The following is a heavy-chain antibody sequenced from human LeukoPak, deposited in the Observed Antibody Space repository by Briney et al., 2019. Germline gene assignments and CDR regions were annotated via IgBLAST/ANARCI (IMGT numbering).Heavy chain of an antibody. J-gene: IGHJ4*02. V-gene: IGHV4-34*01. CDR3: ARGDDARSVVPAAYYFDY. Sequence: PSETLSLTCAVYGGSFSGYYWSWIRQPPGNGPEWIGEINHSGSTNYNPSLKSRVTISVDTSKNQFSLKLSSVTAADTAVYYCARGDDARSVVPAAYYFDYWGQGTLVTVSS. CDR1: GGSFSGYY. D-gene: IGHD2-2*01. CDR2: INHSGST.